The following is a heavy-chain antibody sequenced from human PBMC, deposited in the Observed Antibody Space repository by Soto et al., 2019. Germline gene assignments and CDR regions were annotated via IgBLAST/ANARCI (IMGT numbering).Heavy chain of an antibody. CDR1: GGTFSSYA. D-gene: IGHD3-22*01. V-gene: IGHV1-69*01. J-gene: IGHJ5*02. CDR2: IIPIFGTA. Sequence: QVQLVQSGAEVKKPGSSVKVSCKASGGTFSSYAISWVRQAPGQGLEWMGGIIPIFGTANYAQKFQGRVTITADESTSTAYMELSSLRSEDTAVYYCARDLGADYYDSSGSPGWFDPWGQGTLVTVSS. CDR3: ARDLGADYYDSSGSPGWFDP.